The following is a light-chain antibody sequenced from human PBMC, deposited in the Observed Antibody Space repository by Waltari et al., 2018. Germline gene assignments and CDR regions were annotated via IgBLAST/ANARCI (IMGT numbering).Light chain of an antibody. CDR3: AAWDDSLSGRV. CDR2: RNN. Sequence: QSVLTQPPSASGTPGQRVTISCSGSRYNTGNNYVKWYQQLPGTAPKLLIYRNNQRPSGVPDRFSGSRSGTSASLAISGLRSEDEADYYCAAWDDSLSGRVFGGGTKVTVL. CDR1: RYNTGNNY. V-gene: IGLV1-47*01. J-gene: IGLJ3*02.